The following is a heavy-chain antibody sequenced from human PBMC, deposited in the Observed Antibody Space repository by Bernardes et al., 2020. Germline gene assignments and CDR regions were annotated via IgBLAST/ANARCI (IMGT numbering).Heavy chain of an antibody. CDR1: GFTFSSCA. V-gene: IGHV3-23*01. CDR3: AKRSGYSSTWLAPFDY. Sequence: GSLRLSYAASGFTFSSCAMSWVRQAPGKGLEWVAIISGNGGSISYADSVKGRFTISRDNSQNTVYLQLNSLRAEDTALYYCAKRSGYSSTWLAPFDYWGPGTPVTVSS. CDR2: ISGNGGSI. J-gene: IGHJ4*02. D-gene: IGHD6-13*01.